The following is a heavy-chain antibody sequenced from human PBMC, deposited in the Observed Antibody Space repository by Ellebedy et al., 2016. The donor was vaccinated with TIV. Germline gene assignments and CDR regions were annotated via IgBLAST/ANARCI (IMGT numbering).Heavy chain of an antibody. CDR3: ARQGHSSGWYVGEYYFDY. CDR2: IYYSGST. Sequence: MPSETLSLTCNVSGGSINNYYWSWIRQPPGKGLEWIGSIYYSGSTYYNPSLKSRVTISVDTSKNQFSLKLSSVTAADTAVYYCARQGHSSGWYVGEYYFDYWGQGTRLTVSS. D-gene: IGHD6-19*01. CDR1: GGSINNYY. V-gene: IGHV4-59*04. J-gene: IGHJ4*02.